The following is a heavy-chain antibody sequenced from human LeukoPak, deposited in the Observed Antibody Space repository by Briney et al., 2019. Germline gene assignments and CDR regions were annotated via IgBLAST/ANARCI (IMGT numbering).Heavy chain of an antibody. CDR2: IKQDGSEK. CDR1: GFTFSSYW. V-gene: IGHV3-7*04. CDR3: ARGGLVVVVAATSYFDY. D-gene: IGHD2-15*01. J-gene: IGHJ4*02. Sequence: GGSLRLSCAASGFTFSSYWMSWVRPAPGKGLEWVANIKQDGSEKYYVDSVKGRFTISRVNAKNSLYLQMNSLRAEDTAVYYRARGGLVVVVAATSYFDYWGQGTLVTVSS.